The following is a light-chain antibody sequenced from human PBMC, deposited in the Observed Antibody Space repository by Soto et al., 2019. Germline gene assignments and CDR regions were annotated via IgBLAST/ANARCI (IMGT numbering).Light chain of an antibody. CDR2: KAS. J-gene: IGKJ1*01. CDR3: QRYNAYWA. V-gene: IGKV1-5*03. CDR1: QTISSW. Sequence: DIQMTQSPSTLSGSVGDRVTITCRASQTISSWLAWYQQKPGKAPKLLIYKASTLKSGVPSRFSGSGSGTEFTLTISSLQPDDFATDYCQRYNAYWAFGPGTKVDIK.